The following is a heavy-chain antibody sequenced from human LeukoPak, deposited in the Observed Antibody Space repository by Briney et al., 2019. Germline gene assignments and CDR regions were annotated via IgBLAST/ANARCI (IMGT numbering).Heavy chain of an antibody. CDR1: GFTVSNSY. J-gene: IGHJ4*02. D-gene: IGHD3-22*01. Sequence: GGSLRLSCAASGFTVSNSYMSWVRLAPGKGLEWVSVIYSGGITYYADSVKGRFTISRDNSKNTVYLQMNILRAEDTAVYYCATGVSSTLLLGYWGPGTLVTVSS. CDR2: IYSGGIT. V-gene: IGHV3-66*01. CDR3: ATGVSSTLLLGY.